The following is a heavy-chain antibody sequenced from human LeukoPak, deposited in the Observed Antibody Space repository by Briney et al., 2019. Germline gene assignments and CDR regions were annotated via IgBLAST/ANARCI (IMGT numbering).Heavy chain of an antibody. D-gene: IGHD6-13*01. J-gene: IGHJ4*02. CDR1: GFTVSSNY. CDR3: ARGLAAAGKRFFYY. CDR2: IYSGGST. Sequence: PGGSLRLSCAASGFTVSSNYMSWVRQAPGKGLEWVSVIYSGGSTYYADSVKGRFTISRDNSKNTLYLQMNSLRAEDTAVYYCARGLAAAGKRFFYYWGQGTLVTVSS. V-gene: IGHV3-53*01.